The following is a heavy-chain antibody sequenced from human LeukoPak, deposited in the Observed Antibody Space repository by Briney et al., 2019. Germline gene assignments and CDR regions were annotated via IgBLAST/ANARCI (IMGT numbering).Heavy chain of an antibody. J-gene: IGHJ4*02. V-gene: IGHV3-23*01. CDR3: AKLTGDSSY. D-gene: IGHD7-27*01. CDR2: IRGSGEST. CDR1: GFNFSSHS. Sequence: GGSLRLSCVASGFNFSSHSVHWVRQGPGRGLEWVSSIRGSGESTYYADSVEGRFTISRDNSKNMLYLQMNNLRAEDTAVYFCAKLTGDSSYWGQGTLVTVSS.